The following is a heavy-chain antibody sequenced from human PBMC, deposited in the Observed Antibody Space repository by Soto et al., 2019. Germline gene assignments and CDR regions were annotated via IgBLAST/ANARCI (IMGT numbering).Heavy chain of an antibody. J-gene: IGHJ4*02. CDR2: IWYDGSNK. CDR1: GFTFSSYG. D-gene: IGHD6-13*01. Sequence: GGSLRLSCAASGFTFSSYGMHWVRQAPGKGLEWVAVIWYDGSNKYYADSVKGRFTISRDNSKNTLYLQMNSLRAKDTAVYYCARDLREYSSSWYYFDYWGQGTLVTVSS. V-gene: IGHV3-33*08. CDR3: ARDLREYSSSWYYFDY.